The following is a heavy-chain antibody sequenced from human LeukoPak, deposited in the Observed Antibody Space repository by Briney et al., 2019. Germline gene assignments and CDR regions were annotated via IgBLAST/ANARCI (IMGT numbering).Heavy chain of an antibody. D-gene: IGHD5-18*01. V-gene: IGHV4-39*01. CDR1: GGSISSSSYY. Sequence: PSETQSLTCTVSGGSISSSSYYWGWIRQPPGKGLEWIGSIYYSGSTYYNPSLKSRVTISVDTSKNQFSLKLSSVTAADTAVYYCARPRRTAMVTSFDYWGQGTLVTVSS. CDR2: IYYSGST. CDR3: ARPRRTAMVTSFDY. J-gene: IGHJ4*02.